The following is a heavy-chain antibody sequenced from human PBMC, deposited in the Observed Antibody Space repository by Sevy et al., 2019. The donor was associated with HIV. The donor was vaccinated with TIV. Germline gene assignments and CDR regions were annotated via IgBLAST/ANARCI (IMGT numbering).Heavy chain of an antibody. V-gene: IGHV3-30*03. J-gene: IGHJ1*01. Sequence: GGSLRLSCAASGFTFSSYGMHWVRQAPGKGLEWVAVISYDGSNKYYADSVKGRFTISRDNSKNTLYLQMNSLIAEDTAVYYCARTMWLQLHWGYFQHWGQGTLVTVSS. CDR1: GFTFSSYG. CDR3: ARTMWLQLHWGYFQH. D-gene: IGHD5-12*01. CDR2: ISYDGSNK.